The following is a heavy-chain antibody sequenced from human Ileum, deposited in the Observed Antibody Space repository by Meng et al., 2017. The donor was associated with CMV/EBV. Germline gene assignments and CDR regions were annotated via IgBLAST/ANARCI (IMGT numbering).Heavy chain of an antibody. CDR2: VYTSEST. D-gene: IGHD1-20*01. V-gene: IGHV4-61*09. Sequence: VCVTEWGPGVVNPSHTGSLTVTGSGGSITSGSYCWSWNRPHHGKGLEWIGDVYTSESTNYNPSLKNRVPISVDTPKNQFPLKLSAVTATDTAVYYCAGGAITGTTEVPFDYWGQGTLVTVSS. J-gene: IGHJ4*02. CDR3: AGGAITGTTEVPFDY. CDR1: GGSITSGSYC.